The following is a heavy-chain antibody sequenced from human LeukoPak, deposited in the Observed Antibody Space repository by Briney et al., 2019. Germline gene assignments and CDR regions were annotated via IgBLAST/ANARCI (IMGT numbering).Heavy chain of an antibody. CDR3: AKERTSTGFFDY. CDR1: GFTFSYYA. J-gene: IGHJ4*02. Sequence: TGGSLRLSCAASGFTFSYYALHWVRQAPGKGLEWVAVISYDGSNKYYADSVKGRFTISRDNSKNTLYLQMNSLRGEDTAVYYCAKERTSTGFFDYWGQGTLVTVSS. V-gene: IGHV3-30-3*01. CDR2: ISYDGSNK. D-gene: IGHD1-14*01.